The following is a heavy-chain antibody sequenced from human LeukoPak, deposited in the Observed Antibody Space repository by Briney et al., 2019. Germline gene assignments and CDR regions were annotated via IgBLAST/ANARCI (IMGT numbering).Heavy chain of an antibody. J-gene: IGHJ4*02. CDR1: GLTFSSYA. Sequence: GGSLRLSCAASGLTFSSYAMHWVRQAPGKGLEWVAVISYDGSNKYYADSVKGRFTISRDNSKNTLYLQMNSLRAEDTAVYYCAREARRFDYWGQGTLVTVSS. V-gene: IGHV3-30*04. CDR2: ISYDGSNK. CDR3: AREARRFDY.